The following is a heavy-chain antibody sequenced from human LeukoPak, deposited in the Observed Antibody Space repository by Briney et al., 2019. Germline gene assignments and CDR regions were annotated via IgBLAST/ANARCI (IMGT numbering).Heavy chain of an antibody. Sequence: SETLSLTCTDSRGSISSYYWSWIRQPAGKGLEWIGRIYTRGSTNYNPSLKSRVTMSVDTSNNQFSLKLSSVTAADTAVYYCAREGYCSGCDAFDIWGQGTMVTVSS. CDR3: AREGYCSGCDAFDI. CDR1: RGSISSYY. V-gene: IGHV4-4*07. CDR2: IYTRGST. D-gene: IGHD2-15*01. J-gene: IGHJ3*02.